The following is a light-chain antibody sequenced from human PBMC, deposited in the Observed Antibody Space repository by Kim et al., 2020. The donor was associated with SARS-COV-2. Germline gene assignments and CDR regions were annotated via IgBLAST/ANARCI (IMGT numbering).Light chain of an antibody. V-gene: IGLV1-40*01. CDR3: QDYGNSLSGYV. CDR1: SSNIGAGYE. J-gene: IGLJ1*01. Sequence: QRVAISCTGISSNIGAGYELHWYQQLPGTSPKLLINGDNNRPSGVPDRVSGSKTGTSASLAITGLQNEDEDDYYCQDYGNSLSGYVFGTGTKVTVL. CDR2: GDN.